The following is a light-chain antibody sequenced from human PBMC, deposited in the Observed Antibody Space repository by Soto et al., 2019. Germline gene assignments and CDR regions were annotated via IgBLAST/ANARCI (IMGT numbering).Light chain of an antibody. Sequence: IVLTQSPTTLSLSPGERATLSCRASQSVSTYLAWYQQKPGQTPRLLIYDASNRATGIPARFSGSGSGTDFTLTISTLEPEDFAVYYCQQRSDSPLAFGGGTKGHIK. CDR2: DAS. CDR3: QQRSDSPLA. V-gene: IGKV3-11*01. CDR1: QSVSTY. J-gene: IGKJ4*01.